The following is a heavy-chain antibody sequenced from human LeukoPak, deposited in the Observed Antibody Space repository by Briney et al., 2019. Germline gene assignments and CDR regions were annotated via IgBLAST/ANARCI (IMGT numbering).Heavy chain of an antibody. CDR3: ARDPHRSY. CDR1: GFTINNNY. V-gene: IGHV3-66*01. CDR2: IYRGGNT. Sequence: GGSLRLSCAASGFTINNNYMNWVRQAPGKGLEWVSVIYRGGNTYYADSVKGRFTISRDNSKNTLYLQMNSLRAEDTAVYYCARDPHRSYWGQGTLVTVSS. J-gene: IGHJ4*02.